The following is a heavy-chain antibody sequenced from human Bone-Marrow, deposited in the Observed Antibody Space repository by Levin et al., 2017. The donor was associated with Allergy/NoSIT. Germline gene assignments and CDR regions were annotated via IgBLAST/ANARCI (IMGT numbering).Heavy chain of an antibody. CDR1: GFRFSDHG. D-gene: IGHD3-22*01. V-gene: IGHV3-33*01. CDR2: IWYDGSNK. CDR3: ARDLDTSELSDS. J-gene: IGHJ4*02. Sequence: GSLRLSCAASGFRFSDHGMHWVRQAPGKGLEWVGVIWYDGSNKYYADSVKGRITISRDNSKNTLYLQVDNLRVDDTAVYFCARDLDTSELSDSWGQGTLVTVAS.